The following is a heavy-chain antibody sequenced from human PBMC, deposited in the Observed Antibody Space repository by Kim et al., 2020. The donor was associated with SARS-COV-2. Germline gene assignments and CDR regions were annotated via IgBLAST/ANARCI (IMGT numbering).Heavy chain of an antibody. CDR2: IYPGDSDT. D-gene: IGHD3-16*01. Sequence: GESLKISCKGSGYSFTSYWIGWVRQMPGKGLEWMGIIYPGDSDTRYSPSFQGQVTISADKSISTAYLQWSSLKASDTAMYYCARGGLGAGSKSDAFDIWGQGTMVTVSS. J-gene: IGHJ3*02. V-gene: IGHV5-51*01. CDR3: ARGGLGAGSKSDAFDI. CDR1: GYSFTSYW.